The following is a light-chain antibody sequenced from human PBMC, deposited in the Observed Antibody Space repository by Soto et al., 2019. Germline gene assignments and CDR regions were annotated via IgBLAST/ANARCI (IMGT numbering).Light chain of an antibody. J-gene: IGLJ2*01. CDR1: SSDVGDYNY. Sequence: HSALTQPRSVSGSPGQSVTISCTGTSSDVGDYNYVSWYQQHPCKAPKLMIYDVSKRPSGVTDRFSGSKSGNTASLTISGLQPEDEDDSYCCSYAGSYTRVFGGGTKLTVL. CDR2: DVS. V-gene: IGLV2-11*01. CDR3: CSYAGSYTRV.